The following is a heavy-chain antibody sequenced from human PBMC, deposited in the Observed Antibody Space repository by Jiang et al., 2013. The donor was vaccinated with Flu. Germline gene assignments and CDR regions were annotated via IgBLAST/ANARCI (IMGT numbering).Heavy chain of an antibody. CDR2: IVVGSGNT. CDR3: AALAGGRLMDYYFDY. J-gene: IGHJ4*02. V-gene: IGHV1-58*01. Sequence: SGAEVKKPGTSVKVSCKASGFTFTSSAVQWVRQARGQRLEWIGWIVVGSGNTNYAQKFQERVTITRDMSTSTAYMELSSLRSEDTAVYYCAALAGGRLMDYYFDYWGQGTLVTVSS. CDR1: GFTFTSSA. D-gene: IGHD4-23*01.